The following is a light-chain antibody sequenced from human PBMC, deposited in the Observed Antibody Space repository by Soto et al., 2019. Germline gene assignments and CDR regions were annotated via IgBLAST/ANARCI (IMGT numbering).Light chain of an antibody. J-gene: IGKJ1*01. Sequence: DIQMPQSPPFLSASVGDIVTITCRASHNIRTYLTWYQQKPGKAPTVLIYAASTLQRGVPSRFSGSTTGTDFTLTITGLQLEDSATYDCQQTLSVPRTFGLGTKVEIK. CDR1: HNIRTY. CDR3: QQTLSVPRT. V-gene: IGKV1-39*01. CDR2: AAS.